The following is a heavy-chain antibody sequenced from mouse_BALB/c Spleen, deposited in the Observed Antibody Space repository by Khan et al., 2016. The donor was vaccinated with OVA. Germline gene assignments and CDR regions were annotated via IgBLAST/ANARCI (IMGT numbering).Heavy chain of an antibody. V-gene: IGHV5-4*02. D-gene: IGHD2-14*01. CDR2: ISEGGIFS. Sequence: EVELVESGGGLVKPGGSLKLSCAASRFTFSDYYMYWVCQTPEKRLEWVATISEGGIFSYYLYSVQGRFTISRANAKNKLYLQRTSLKSEDSAMYYCARAYYRDDEGVASWGQGNLVAVSA. CDR3: ARAYYRDDEGVAS. J-gene: IGHJ3*01. CDR1: RFTFSDYY.